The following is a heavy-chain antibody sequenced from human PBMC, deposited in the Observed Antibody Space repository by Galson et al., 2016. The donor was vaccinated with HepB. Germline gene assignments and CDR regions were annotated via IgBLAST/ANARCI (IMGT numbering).Heavy chain of an antibody. J-gene: IGHJ4*02. CDR3: AKDMGTYRPYYFDC. V-gene: IGHV3-48*04. Sequence: SLRLSCAASGFTFSSYSMNWVRQAPGKGLEWLPYISSSSRTIYYAASVKGRFTISRDNAKNSLYLQMNSLRAEDTATYYCAKDMGTYRPYYFDCWGQGTLVTVSS. D-gene: IGHD3-16*02. CDR1: GFTFSSYS. CDR2: ISSSSRTI.